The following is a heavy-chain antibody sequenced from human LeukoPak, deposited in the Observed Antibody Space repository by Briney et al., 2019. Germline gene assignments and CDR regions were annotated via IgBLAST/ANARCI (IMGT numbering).Heavy chain of an antibody. CDR1: GFTFSSYS. CDR3: ARWELPGGYIY. CDR2: ISSRSEYI. D-gene: IGHD1-7*01. V-gene: IGHV3-21*01. J-gene: IGHJ4*02. Sequence: GGSLRLSCAASGFTFSSYSMNWVRQAPGKGLEWVSSISSRSEYIYYAESVRGRFTISRDNAQNSLYLQMNSLRAEDTAVYYCARWELPGGYIYWGQGTLVTVSS.